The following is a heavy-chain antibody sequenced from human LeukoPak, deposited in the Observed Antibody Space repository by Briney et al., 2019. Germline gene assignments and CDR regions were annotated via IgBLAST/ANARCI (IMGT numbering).Heavy chain of an antibody. D-gene: IGHD5-24*01. CDR3: VRGSGREGYTIET. J-gene: IGHJ4*02. V-gene: IGHV4-59*08. CDR1: GASISSSY. Sequence: PSETLSLTCIVSGASISSSYWSWIRQPPGKGLEWIGYIYYSGDTNHNPSLKGRVTISLDTSKSQFSLKLSSVTAADTAMYYCVRGSGREGYTIETRGQGTLVTVSS. CDR2: IYYSGDT.